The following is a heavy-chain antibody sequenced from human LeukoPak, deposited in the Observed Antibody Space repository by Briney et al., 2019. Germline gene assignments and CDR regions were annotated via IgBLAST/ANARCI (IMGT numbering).Heavy chain of an antibody. CDR1: GFTFSSYE. D-gene: IGHD3-22*01. CDR3: AKDPTHYRVWDDYDSTVLSY. J-gene: IGHJ4*02. CDR2: ISSSGSTI. Sequence: GGSLRLSCAASGFTFSSYEMNWVRQAPGKGLEWVSYISSSGSTIYYADSVKGRFTISRDNSKNTLYLQTNSLRAADTAVYYCAKDPTHYRVWDDYDSTVLSYWGQGTLVTVSS. V-gene: IGHV3-48*03.